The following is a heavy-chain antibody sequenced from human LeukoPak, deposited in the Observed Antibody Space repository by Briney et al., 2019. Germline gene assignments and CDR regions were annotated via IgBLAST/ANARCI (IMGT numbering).Heavy chain of an antibody. D-gene: IGHD2-2*01. CDR2: INPNSGGT. J-gene: IGHJ4*02. CDR1: GYTFTGYY. CDR3: ATEYRLYCSSTSCYIPPFGY. Sequence: ASVKVSCKASGYTFTGYYMHWVRQAPGQGLEWMGWINPNSGGTNYAQKFQGRVTMTRDTSISIAYMELSRLRSDDTAVYYCATEYRLYCSSTSCYIPPFGYWGQGTLVTVSS. V-gene: IGHV1-2*02.